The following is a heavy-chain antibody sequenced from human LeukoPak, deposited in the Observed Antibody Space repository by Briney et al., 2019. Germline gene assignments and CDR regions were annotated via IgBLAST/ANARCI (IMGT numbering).Heavy chain of an antibody. CDR2: ITGSSSTI. D-gene: IGHD4-11*01. CDR1: GFTFSTYS. CDR3: ARSTAHFDY. V-gene: IGHV3-48*01. Sequence: GGSLRLSCAASGFTFSTYSMNWVRQAPGKGLEWVSYITGSSSTIYYADSVKGRFTISRDNAKNSLYLQMNSLRAEDTAVYYCARSTAHFDYWGQETLVTVSS. J-gene: IGHJ4*02.